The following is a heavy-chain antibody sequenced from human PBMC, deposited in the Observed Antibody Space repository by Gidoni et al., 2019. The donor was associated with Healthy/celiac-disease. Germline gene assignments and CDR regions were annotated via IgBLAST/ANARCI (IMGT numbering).Heavy chain of an antibody. CDR1: GGPISSYY. CDR2: IYTSGST. CDR3: ARGKQRLVNWFNP. D-gene: IGHD6-13*01. J-gene: IGHJ5*02. V-gene: IGHV4-4*07. Sequence: QVQLQESGPGLVKPSETLSLTCTVSGGPISSYYWSWIRQPAGRGLEWIGRIYTSGSTNSNPSLKSRVTMSVKTSKNRFSLKRGSGTAADTAVYNCARGKQRLVNWFNPWGQGTLVTVSS.